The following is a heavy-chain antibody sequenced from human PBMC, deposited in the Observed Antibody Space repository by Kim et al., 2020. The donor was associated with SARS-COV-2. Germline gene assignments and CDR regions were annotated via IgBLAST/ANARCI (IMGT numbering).Heavy chain of an antibody. Sequence: GGSLRLSCAASGFTFSSYAMHWVRQAPGKGLEWVAVISYDGSNKYYADSVKGRFTISRDNSKNTLYLQMNSLRAEDTAVYYCARDKGYCSGGSSCLGAFDIWGQGTMVTVSS. V-gene: IGHV3-30*04. J-gene: IGHJ3*02. CDR3: ARDKGYCSGGSSCLGAFDI. D-gene: IGHD2-15*01. CDR2: ISYDGSNK. CDR1: GFTFSSYA.